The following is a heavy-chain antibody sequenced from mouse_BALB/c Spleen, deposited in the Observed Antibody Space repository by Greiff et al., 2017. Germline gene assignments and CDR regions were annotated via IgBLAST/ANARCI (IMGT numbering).Heavy chain of an antibody. J-gene: IGHJ3*01. CDR2: IDPENGNT. Sequence: EVKVEESGAELVRPGALVKLSCKASGFNIKDYYMHWVKQRPEQGLEWIGWIDPENGNTIYDPKFQGKASITADTSSNTAYLQLSSLTSEDTAVYYCARSATQRGGFDYWGQGTLVTVSA. CDR3: ARSATQRGGFDY. D-gene: IGHD1-2*01. CDR1: GFNIKDYY. V-gene: IGHV14-1*02.